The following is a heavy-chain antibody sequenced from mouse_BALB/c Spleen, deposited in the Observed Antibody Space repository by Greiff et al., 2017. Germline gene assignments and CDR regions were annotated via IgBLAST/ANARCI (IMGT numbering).Heavy chain of an antibody. V-gene: IGHV1S56*01. Sequence: QVQLQQSGPELVKPGASVRISCKASGYTFTSYYIHWVKQRPGQGLEWIGWIYPGNVNTKYNEKLKGKATLTADKSSSTAYMQLSSLTSEDSAVYCCARSPDGYYPYYAMDYWGQGTSVTVSS. J-gene: IGHJ4*01. CDR1: GYTFTSYY. CDR2: IYPGNVNT. D-gene: IGHD2-3*01. CDR3: ARSPDGYYPYYAMDY.